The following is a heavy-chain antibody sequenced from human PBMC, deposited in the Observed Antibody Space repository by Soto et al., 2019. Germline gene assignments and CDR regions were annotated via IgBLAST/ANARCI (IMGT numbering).Heavy chain of an antibody. V-gene: IGHV4-59*01. CDR1: GGSISSYY. CDR2: IYYSGST. J-gene: IGHJ6*03. CDR3: ARDTPMTTVTTLPSYYYYYMDV. D-gene: IGHD4-4*01. Sequence: SETLSLTCTVSGGSISSYYWSWIRQPPGKGLEWIGYIYYSGSTNYNPSLKSRVTISVDTSKNQFSLKLSSVTAADTAVYYCARDTPMTTVTTLPSYYYYYMDVWGKGTTVTVSS.